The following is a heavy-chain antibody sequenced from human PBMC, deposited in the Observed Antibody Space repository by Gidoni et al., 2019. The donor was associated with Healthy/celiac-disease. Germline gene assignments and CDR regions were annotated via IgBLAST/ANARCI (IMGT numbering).Heavy chain of an antibody. CDR1: S. CDR3: ARERHYYDSSGYYRLFDY. Sequence: SMNWVRQAPGKGLEWVSSISSSSSYIYYADSVKGRFTISRDNAKNSLYLQMNSLRAEDTAVYYCARERHYYDSSGYYRLFDYWGQGTLVTVSS. J-gene: IGHJ4*02. CDR2: ISSSSSYI. D-gene: IGHD3-22*01. V-gene: IGHV3-21*01.